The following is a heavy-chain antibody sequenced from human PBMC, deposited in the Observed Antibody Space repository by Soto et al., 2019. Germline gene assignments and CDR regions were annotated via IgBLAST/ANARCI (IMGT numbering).Heavy chain of an antibody. Sequence: SETLSLTCTVSGFSISTYYWSWIRQPPGKGLEWIGYIYYSGSTNYNPSLKSRVTISVDTSRNQFSLKLSSVTAADTAVYYCARASGCSDGSCAFDPWGQGILVTVS. J-gene: IGHJ5*02. CDR3: ARASGCSDGSCAFDP. D-gene: IGHD2-15*01. V-gene: IGHV4-59*01. CDR2: IYYSGST. CDR1: GFSISTYY.